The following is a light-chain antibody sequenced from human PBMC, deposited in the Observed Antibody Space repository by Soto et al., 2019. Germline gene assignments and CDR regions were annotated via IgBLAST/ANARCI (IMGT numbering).Light chain of an antibody. J-gene: IGKJ1*01. CDR1: ETFCSGC. CDR3: QHYGTTPWT. CDR2: GAS. Sequence: DTVLTQSPATVSLSPGESVTLSCRASETFCSGCLAWYQQKPGQSPRLLIYGASSRATGIPDRFSGSGSGTDFTLTISRREPEDFAVYYCQHYGTTPWTFGPGTKVGIK. V-gene: IGKV3-20*01.